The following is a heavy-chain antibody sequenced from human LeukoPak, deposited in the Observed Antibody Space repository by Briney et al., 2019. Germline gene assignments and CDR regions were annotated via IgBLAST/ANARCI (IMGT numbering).Heavy chain of an antibody. V-gene: IGHV3-53*01. D-gene: IGHD1-1*01. CDR3: ASEGVYNTPFDS. CDR1: GFIVSNNF. Sequence: GGALRLSCAASGFIVSNNFMSWVRQAPGKGLEWVSVMYRGGSRDYADSGKGRFTISRDNSKNTLYLQMDSLRVEDTAIYYCASEGVYNTPFDSWGRGTLVTVSS. CDR2: MYRGGSR. J-gene: IGHJ4*02.